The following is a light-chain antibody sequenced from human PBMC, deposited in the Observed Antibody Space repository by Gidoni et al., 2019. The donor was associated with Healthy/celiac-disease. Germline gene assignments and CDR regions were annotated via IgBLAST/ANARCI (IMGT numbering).Light chain of an antibody. CDR1: QSVSSY. CDR3: QQRSNWPIT. V-gene: IGKV3-11*01. Sequence: EIVLTQSPATLSLSPGEIATLSCRASQSVSSYLAWYQQKPGQAPRLLIYDASNSATGIPARFSGSGSVTDLTLTISSLEPEDFAVYYCQQRSNWPITFGQGTRLDIK. J-gene: IGKJ5*01. CDR2: DAS.